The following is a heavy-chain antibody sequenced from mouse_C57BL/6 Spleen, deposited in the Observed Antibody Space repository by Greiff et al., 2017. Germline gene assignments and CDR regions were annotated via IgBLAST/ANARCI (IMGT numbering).Heavy chain of an antibody. Sequence: VQLKQSGPGLVKPSQSLSLTCSVTGYSITSGYYWNWIRQFPGNKLEWMGYISYDGSNNYNPSLKNRISITRDTSKNQFFLKLNSVTTEYTATYYCARDYYGSSFYAMDYWGQGTSVTVSS. D-gene: IGHD1-1*01. V-gene: IGHV3-6*01. CDR1: GYSITSGYY. J-gene: IGHJ4*01. CDR2: ISYDGSN. CDR3: ARDYYGSSFYAMDY.